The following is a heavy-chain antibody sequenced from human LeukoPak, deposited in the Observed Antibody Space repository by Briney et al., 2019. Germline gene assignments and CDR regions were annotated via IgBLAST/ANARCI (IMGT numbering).Heavy chain of an antibody. J-gene: IGHJ4*02. CDR3: ARSVYYYDSLFDY. D-gene: IGHD3-22*01. CDR1: GGSISSYY. V-gene: IGHV4-59*08. CDR2: IHYSGST. Sequence: SETLSLTCTASGGSISSYYWSWIRQPPGKGLEWIGYIHYSGSTNYNPSLKSRVTISVDTSKNQFSLKLSSVTAADTAVYYCARSVYYYDSLFDYWSQGTLVTVSS.